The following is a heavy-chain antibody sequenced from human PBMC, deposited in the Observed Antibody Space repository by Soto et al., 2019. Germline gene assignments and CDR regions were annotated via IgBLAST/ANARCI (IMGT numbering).Heavy chain of an antibody. V-gene: IGHV4-59*01. CDR1: GCSISRYY. CDR2: IYYSGST. D-gene: IGHD5-12*01. CDR3: AGLIVATKEGGFDY. Sequence: SETLSLTCTVSGCSISRYYWSGIRQPPGKGLEWIGYIYYSGSTNYNPSLKGRVTISVDTSKNQFSLKLSSVTAADTAVYYCAGLIVATKEGGFDYWGQGTLVTAPQ. J-gene: IGHJ4*02.